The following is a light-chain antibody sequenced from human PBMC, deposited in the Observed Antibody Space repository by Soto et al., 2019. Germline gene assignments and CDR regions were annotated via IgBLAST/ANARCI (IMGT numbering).Light chain of an antibody. V-gene: IGKV1-27*01. CDR3: QRYNSAPRT. CDR2: AAS. CDR1: QAIFNF. J-gene: IGKJ1*01. Sequence: DIQMTQSPSSLSASVGDTITLTCRASQAIFNFVAWYQQKPGGVPKLLIYAASTFQSGVPSRFSGSGSGTDFTLTISSLQPEDVATYYCQRYNSAPRTFGQGTKVEIK.